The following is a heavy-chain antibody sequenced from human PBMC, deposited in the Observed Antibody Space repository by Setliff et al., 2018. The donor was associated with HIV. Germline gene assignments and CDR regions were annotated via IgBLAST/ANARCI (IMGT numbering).Heavy chain of an antibody. CDR3: ARPSHVYDDDGPLGY. CDR1: GYSFTGYD. V-gene: IGHV1-8*01. J-gene: IGHJ4*02. D-gene: IGHD3-16*01. CDR2: MNPSTGEI. Sequence: ASVKVSCKTSGYSFTGYDINWVRQATGQGLEWMAWMNPSTGEIGYAQKFQGRLTMTRDSSISTAYMELRGLRSEDTAICYCARPSHVYDDDGPLGYWGQGTLVTVSS.